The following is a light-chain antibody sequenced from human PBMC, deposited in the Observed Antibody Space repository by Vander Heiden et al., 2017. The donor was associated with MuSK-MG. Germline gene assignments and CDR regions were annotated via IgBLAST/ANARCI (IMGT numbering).Light chain of an antibody. CDR1: QGISSY. Sequence: AIRMTQSPSSFSASTGDRVTITCRASQGISSYLAWYQQKPGKAPKLLIYAASTLQSGVPSRFSGSGSGTDSTLTISCLQSEDFATYYCQQDDSYPQTFGQGTKVEIK. CDR3: QQDDSYPQT. J-gene: IGKJ1*01. V-gene: IGKV1-8*01. CDR2: AAS.